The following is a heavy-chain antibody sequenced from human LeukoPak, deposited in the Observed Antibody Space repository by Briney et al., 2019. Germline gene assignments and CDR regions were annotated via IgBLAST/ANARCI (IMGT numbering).Heavy chain of an antibody. D-gene: IGHD3-3*01. CDR3: AKEGDYDFWSGYLGHFDY. J-gene: IGHJ4*02. Sequence: GGSLRLSCAASGLSFSSFAMSWVRQAPGKGLEWVSAISGSGGSTYYADSVKGRFTISRDNSKNTLYLQMNSLRAEDTAVYYCAKEGDYDFWSGYLGHFDYWGQGTLVTVSS. CDR2: ISGSGGST. V-gene: IGHV3-23*01. CDR1: GLSFSSFA.